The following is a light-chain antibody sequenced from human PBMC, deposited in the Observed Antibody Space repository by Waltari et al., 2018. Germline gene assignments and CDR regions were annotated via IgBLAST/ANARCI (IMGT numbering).Light chain of an antibody. J-gene: IGLJ3*02. CDR2: DGS. V-gene: IGLV2-14*01. CDR1: SSDVGGYNY. Sequence: QSALTQPASVSGSPGQSITISCTGTSSDVGGYNYVSWYQQHPGQAPKLMIFDGSKRPSGVSNRFSGSKSGSTASLTISGLQAEDEADFYCNSYTSSSTWVFGGGTKLTVL. CDR3: NSYTSSSTWV.